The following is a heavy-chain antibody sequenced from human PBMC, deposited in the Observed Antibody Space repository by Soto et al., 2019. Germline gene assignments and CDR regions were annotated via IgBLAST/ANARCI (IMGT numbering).Heavy chain of an antibody. J-gene: IGHJ4*02. V-gene: IGHV4-34*01. CDR1: GGSFSGYY. Sequence: SETLPLTCAVYGGSFSGYYWSWTRQPPGKGLEWIGEINHSGSTNYNPSLKSRVTISVDTSKNQFSLKLSSVTAADTAVYYCARAPSYYYDSSGYYYAYYFDYWGQGTLVTVSS. CDR3: ARAPSYYYDSSGYYYAYYFDY. CDR2: INHSGST. D-gene: IGHD3-22*01.